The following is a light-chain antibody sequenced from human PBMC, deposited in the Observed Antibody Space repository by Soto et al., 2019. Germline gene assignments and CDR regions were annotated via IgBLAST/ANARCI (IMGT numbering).Light chain of an antibody. Sequence: QSVLTQPASASGTPGQKVFISCSGSSSNIGGTNYAYWYQQLPGAAPKLLMHSNNLRPSGVPERISGSKFGTAASLAISGLRSEDEAVYYCASWDDRLGAVIFGGGTKPTVL. V-gene: IGLV1-47*02. CDR3: ASWDDRLGAVI. CDR1: SSNIGGTNY. CDR2: SNN. J-gene: IGLJ2*01.